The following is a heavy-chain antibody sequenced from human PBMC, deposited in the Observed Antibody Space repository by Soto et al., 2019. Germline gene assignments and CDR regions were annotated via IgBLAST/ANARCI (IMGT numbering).Heavy chain of an antibody. V-gene: IGHV1-46*01. D-gene: IGHD6-13*01. CDR2: INPSGGST. CDR3: ARDRGQQDDDY. CDR1: GYTFTSYY. J-gene: IGHJ4*02. Sequence: ASVKVSFKASGYTFTSYYMHWVRQAPGQGLEWMGIINPSGGSTSYAQKFQGRVTMTRDTSTSTVYMELSSLRSEDTAVYYCARDRGQQDDDYWGQGTLVTVSS.